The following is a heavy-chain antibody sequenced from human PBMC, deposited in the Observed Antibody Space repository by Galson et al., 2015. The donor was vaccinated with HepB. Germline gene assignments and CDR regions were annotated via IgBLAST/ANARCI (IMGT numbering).Heavy chain of an antibody. CDR3: AGNYYDSSGYSFDY. V-gene: IGHV3-30*04. D-gene: IGHD3-22*01. J-gene: IGHJ4*02. Sequence: SLRLSCAASGFTFSSYAMHWVRQAPGKGLEWVAVISYDGSNKYYADSVKGRFTISRDNSKNTLYLQMNSLRAEDTAVYYCAGNYYDSSGYSFDYWGQGTLVTVSS. CDR1: GFTFSSYA. CDR2: ISYDGSNK.